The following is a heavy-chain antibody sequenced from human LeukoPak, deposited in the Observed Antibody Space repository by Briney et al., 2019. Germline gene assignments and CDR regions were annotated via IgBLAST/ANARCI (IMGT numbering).Heavy chain of an antibody. CDR3: AKELSYYYGSGSYAMDV. J-gene: IGHJ6*02. CDR2: ISGSGGST. V-gene: IGHV3-23*01. CDR1: GFTFSSYG. Sequence: GGSLRLSCAASGFTFSSYGMHWVRQAPGKGLEWVSAISGSGGSTYYADSVKGRFTISRDNSKNTLYLQMNSLRAEDTAVYYCAKELSYYYGSGSYAMDVWGQGTTVTVSS. D-gene: IGHD3-10*01.